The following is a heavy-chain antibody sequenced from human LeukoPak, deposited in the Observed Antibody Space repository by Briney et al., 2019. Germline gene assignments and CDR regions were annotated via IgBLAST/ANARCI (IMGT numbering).Heavy chain of an antibody. CDR2: ISSSSSTI. CDR3: ARRSLNYYDSSGFYFDS. Sequence: PGGSLRLSCAASGFTFSSYSMNWVRQAPGKGLEWVSYISSSSSTIYYADSVKGRFTISRDNAKNSLYLQMNSLRDEDTAVYYCARRSLNYYDSSGFYFDSWGQGALVTVSS. D-gene: IGHD3-22*01. V-gene: IGHV3-48*02. J-gene: IGHJ4*02. CDR1: GFTFSSYS.